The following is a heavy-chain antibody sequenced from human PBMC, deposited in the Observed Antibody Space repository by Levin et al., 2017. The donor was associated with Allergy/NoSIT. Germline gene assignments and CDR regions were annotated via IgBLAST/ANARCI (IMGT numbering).Heavy chain of an antibody. V-gene: IGHV5-51*01. CDR2: IYPGDSDT. Sequence: GGSLRLSCQGSGSSFTSYWIGWVRQMPGKGLEWMGTIYPGDSDTRYSPSFQGQVTISADKSISTAYLQWSSLKASDTAIYYCARRGTRDYYYYMDVWGKGTTVTVSS. D-gene: IGHD1-1*01. J-gene: IGHJ6*03. CDR1: GSSFTSYW. CDR3: ARRGTRDYYYYMDV.